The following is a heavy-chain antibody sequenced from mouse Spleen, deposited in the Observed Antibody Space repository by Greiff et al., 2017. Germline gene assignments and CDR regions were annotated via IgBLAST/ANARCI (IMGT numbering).Heavy chain of an antibody. J-gene: IGHJ1*01. D-gene: IGHD1-1*01. CDR2: ISTYYGDA. CDR3: ARRDAVVATDDWYFDV. Sequence: QVQLKESGAELVRPGVSVKISCKGSGYTFTDYAMHWVKQSHAKSLEWIGVISTYYGDASYNQKFKGKATMTVDKSSSTAYMELARLTSEDSAIYYCARRDAVVATDDWYFDVWGAGTTVTVSS. CDR1: GYTFTDYA. V-gene: IGHV1S137*01.